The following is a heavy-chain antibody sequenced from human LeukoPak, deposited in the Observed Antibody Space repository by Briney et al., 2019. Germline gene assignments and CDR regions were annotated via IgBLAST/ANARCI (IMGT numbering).Heavy chain of an antibody. CDR3: ARLFSHGCGDY. CDR1: GYTFATYW. Sequence: GESLKISCKGSGYTFATYWIAWVRQMPGKGLEWVGIIYPGDSDTRYSPSFQGQVTISADKSITTAYLQWSSLKASDTAMYYCARLFSHGCGDYWGQGTLVTVSS. V-gene: IGHV5-51*01. D-gene: IGHD1-26*01. J-gene: IGHJ4*02. CDR2: IYPGDSDT.